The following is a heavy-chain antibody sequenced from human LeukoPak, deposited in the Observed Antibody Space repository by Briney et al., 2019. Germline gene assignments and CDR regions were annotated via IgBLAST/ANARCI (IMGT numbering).Heavy chain of an antibody. CDR2: INHSGST. J-gene: IGHJ6*03. V-gene: IGHV4-34*01. D-gene: IGHD4-11*01. Sequence: SETLSLTCAVYGGSFSGYYWSWIRQPPGKGLEWIGEINHSGSTNYNPSLKSRVTISVDTSKNQFFLKLSSVTAADTAVYYCARLSPTVTTPTYYYYYYYMDVWGKGTTVTVSS. CDR3: ARLSPTVTTPTYYYYYYYMDV. CDR1: GGSFSGYY.